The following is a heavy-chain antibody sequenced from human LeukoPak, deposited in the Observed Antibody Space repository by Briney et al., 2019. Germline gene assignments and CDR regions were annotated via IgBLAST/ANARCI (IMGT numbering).Heavy chain of an antibody. D-gene: IGHD3-3*01. CDR1: GGSFSGYY. V-gene: IGHV4-34*01. J-gene: IGHJ4*02. CDR2: INRSGST. CDR3: ARGRTYDFWSGYPLNFDC. Sequence: PSETLSLTCAVYGGSFSGYYWSWIRQPPGKGLEWIGEINRSGSTNYNPSLKSRVTISVDTSKNQFSLKLSSVTAADTAVYYCARGRTYDFWSGYPLNFDCWGQGTLVTVSS.